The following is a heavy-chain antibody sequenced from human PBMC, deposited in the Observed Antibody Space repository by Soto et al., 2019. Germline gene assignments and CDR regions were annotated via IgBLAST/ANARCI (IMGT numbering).Heavy chain of an antibody. Sequence: EVQLVESGGGLVKPGGSLRLSCAASGFTFTRYRMNWFRQAPGQGLEWVSSISSTTNYIYYGESMKGRFTISRDNAKNSLYLEMNSLRAADTAVYSCARESEDLTSNFDYWGQGTLVTVSS. CDR1: GFTFTRYR. V-gene: IGHV3-21*06. J-gene: IGHJ4*02. CDR2: ISSTTNYI. CDR3: ARESEDLTSNFDY.